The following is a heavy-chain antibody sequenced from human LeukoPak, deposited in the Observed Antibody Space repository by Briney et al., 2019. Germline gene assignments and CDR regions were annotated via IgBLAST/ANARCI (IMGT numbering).Heavy chain of an antibody. D-gene: IGHD3-22*01. V-gene: IGHV4-4*08. CDR2: IYSNGIT. Sequence: SETLSLTCTVSGGSIFSYYWNWIRQPPGKGLEWIGYIYSNGITSYNPSLRSRGTISIATSKNQFSLRLRSVTAADTAIYYCARRAYYDSSGYSPASGYDDLWGRGTLVSVSS. CDR3: ARRAYYDSSGYSPASGYDDL. J-gene: IGHJ2*01. CDR1: GGSIFSYY.